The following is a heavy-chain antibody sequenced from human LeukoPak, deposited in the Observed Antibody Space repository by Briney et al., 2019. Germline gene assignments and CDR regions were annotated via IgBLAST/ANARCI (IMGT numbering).Heavy chain of an antibody. J-gene: IGHJ5*02. D-gene: IGHD2-8*01. CDR3: AKNGQSGFSFDP. Sequence: ASETLSLTCAVYGGSLNGHYWSWIRQPPGKGLEWIGEGSESGGTKFNPSLKSRVTISADTSKNQFSLKLNSVTAADTAVYYCAKNGQSGFSFDPWGQGTLVTVSS. CDR2: GSESGGT. V-gene: IGHV4-34*01. CDR1: GGSLNGHY.